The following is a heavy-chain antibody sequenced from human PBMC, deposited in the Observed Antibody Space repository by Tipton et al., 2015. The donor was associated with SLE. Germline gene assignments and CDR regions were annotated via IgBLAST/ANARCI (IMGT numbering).Heavy chain of an antibody. Sequence: TLSLTCTVSGGSISSYYWSWIRQPPGKGLEWIGYIYYSGSTNYNPSLKSRVTISVDTSKNQFSLKLSSVTAADTAVYYCAGEPDYWGQGTLVTASS. V-gene: IGHV4-59*01. CDR3: AGEPDY. J-gene: IGHJ4*02. CDR2: IYYSGST. CDR1: GGSISSYY.